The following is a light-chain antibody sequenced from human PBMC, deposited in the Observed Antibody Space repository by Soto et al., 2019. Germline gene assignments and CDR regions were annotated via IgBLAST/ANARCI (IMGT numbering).Light chain of an antibody. J-gene: IGLJ2*01. CDR2: DVS. Sequence: QSALTQPASVSGSPGQSITISCAGTSSDVGGYNSVSWYQQHPGEAPKLMIYDVSYRPSGVSSHFSGSKSGNTASLTISNLQAGDEADYYCCSYASTSTRVFGGGTKLTVL. CDR3: CSYASTSTRV. CDR1: SSDVGGYNS. V-gene: IGLV2-14*03.